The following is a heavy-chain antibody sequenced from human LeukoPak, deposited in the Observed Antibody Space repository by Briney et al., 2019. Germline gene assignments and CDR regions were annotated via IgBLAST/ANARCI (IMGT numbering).Heavy chain of an antibody. V-gene: IGHV1-46*01. D-gene: IGHD2-15*01. Sequence: ASVKVSCKASGYTFTSYHMHWVRQAPGQGLEWMGIINPSGGSTSYAQKFQGRVTMTRDTSTSTAYMELSSLRSEDTAVYYCARGWGIVLASSGGSCLPDYWGQGTLVTVSS. J-gene: IGHJ4*02. CDR3: ARGWGIVLASSGGSCLPDY. CDR1: GYTFTSYH. CDR2: INPSGGST.